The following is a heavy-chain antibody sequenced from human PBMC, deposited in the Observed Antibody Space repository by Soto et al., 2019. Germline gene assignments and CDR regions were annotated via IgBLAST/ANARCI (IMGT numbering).Heavy chain of an antibody. CDR2: ISYDGSNQ. CDR1: GFSFRSYG. J-gene: IGHJ5*02. V-gene: IGHV3-30*18. Sequence: QVHLVESGGGVVQPGKPLRLSCEASGFSFRSYGLHWVRQAPGKGLEWIGLISYDGSNQFYADSVRGRFTISRDNSNNTLYLQMTSLRVEDTAVYYCAKDLFSGGSYPNWFDPWGHGTLVTVSS. D-gene: IGHD1-26*01. CDR3: AKDLFSGGSYPNWFDP.